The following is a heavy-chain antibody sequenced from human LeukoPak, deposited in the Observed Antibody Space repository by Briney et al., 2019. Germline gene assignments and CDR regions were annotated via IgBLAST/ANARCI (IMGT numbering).Heavy chain of an antibody. J-gene: IGHJ3*02. CDR1: GGSISSGSYH. CDR2: IYTSGST. CDR3: ARVYYDSSGDSAFDI. Sequence: SQTLSPTCTVSGGSISSGSYHWSWIRQPAGKGLEWIGRIYTSGSTNYNPSLKSRVTISVDTSKNQFSLKLSSVTAADTAVYYCARVYYDSSGDSAFDIWGQGTMVTVSS. D-gene: IGHD3-22*01. V-gene: IGHV4-61*02.